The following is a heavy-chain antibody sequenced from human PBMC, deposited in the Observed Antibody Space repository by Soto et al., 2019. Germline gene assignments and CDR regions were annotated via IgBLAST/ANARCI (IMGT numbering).Heavy chain of an antibody. J-gene: IGHJ6*02. CDR2: IIPIFGTA. Sequence: QVQLVQSGAEVKKPGSSVKVSCKASGDTFSSYAISWVRQAPGQGLEWMGGIIPIFGTANYAQKFQGRVTITADESTSTAYIELSSLRSEATAGYYCARDGSGYRSRASPMDVWGQGTTVTVSS. D-gene: IGHD3-22*01. CDR3: ARDGSGYRSRASPMDV. CDR1: GDTFSSYA. V-gene: IGHV1-69*01.